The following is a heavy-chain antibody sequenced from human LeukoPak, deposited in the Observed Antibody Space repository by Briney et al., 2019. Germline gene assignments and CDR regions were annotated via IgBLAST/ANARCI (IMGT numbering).Heavy chain of an antibody. V-gene: IGHV4-39*01. Sequence: KPSETLSLTCTVSGGSISSSSYYWGWIRQPPGKGLEWIGSICYSGSTYYNPSLKSRVTISVDTSKNQFSLKLSSVTAADTAVYYCARHEYYDFWSGDSYYFDYWGQGTLVTVSS. CDR1: GGSISSSSYY. CDR3: ARHEYYDFWSGDSYYFDY. J-gene: IGHJ4*02. CDR2: ICYSGST. D-gene: IGHD3-3*01.